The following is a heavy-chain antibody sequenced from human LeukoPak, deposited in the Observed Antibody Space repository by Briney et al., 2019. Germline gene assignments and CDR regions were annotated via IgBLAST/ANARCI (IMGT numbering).Heavy chain of an antibody. V-gene: IGHV1-46*01. CDR3: ARDEPEFYYDSSGYYPLLDY. Sequence: GASVKVSCKASGYTFTSYYMHWVRQAPGQGLEWMGIINPSGGSTSYAQKFQGRVTMTRDMSTSTVYMELSSLRAEDTAVYYCARDEPEFYYDSSGYYPLLDYWGQGTLVTVSS. CDR2: INPSGGST. J-gene: IGHJ4*02. CDR1: GYTFTSYY. D-gene: IGHD3-22*01.